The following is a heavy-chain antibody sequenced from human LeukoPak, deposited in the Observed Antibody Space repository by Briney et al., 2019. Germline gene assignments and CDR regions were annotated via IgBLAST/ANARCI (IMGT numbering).Heavy chain of an antibody. CDR3: AIRSDRAYCGGDCFYLDY. V-gene: IGHV1-69*04. Sequence: VASVKVSCKTSGGTFSSFALTWVRLAPGQGLEWMGRIIPILNIEEYAQRFQGRVTITADTSTSTVYMELSSLRSEDTAIYYCAIRSDRAYCGGDCFYLDYWGQGTLVTVSS. CDR1: GGTFSSFA. D-gene: IGHD2-21*02. CDR2: IIPILNIE. J-gene: IGHJ4*02.